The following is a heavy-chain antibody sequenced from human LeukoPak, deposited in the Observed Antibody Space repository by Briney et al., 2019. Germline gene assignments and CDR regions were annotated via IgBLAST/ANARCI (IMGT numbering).Heavy chain of an antibody. Sequence: GGSLRLSCAASGWMHWVRQAPGKGLVWVPGINHDGTGTYYADSVKGRFTISRDNAKNTLYLQMNSLSADDTAVYYCASVFDSWGQGFLVTVSS. CDR2: INHDGTGT. CDR3: ASVFDS. J-gene: IGHJ4*02. CDR1: GW. V-gene: IGHV3-74*01.